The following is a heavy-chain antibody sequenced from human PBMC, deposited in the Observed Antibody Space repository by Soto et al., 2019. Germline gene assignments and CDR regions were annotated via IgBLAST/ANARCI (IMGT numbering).Heavy chain of an antibody. CDR3: ARGGVGAARGMDV. D-gene: IGHD1-26*01. J-gene: IGHJ6*02. V-gene: IGHV1-69*08. CDR2: IIPIFSQT. CDR1: GYNFIIYT. Sequence: QVQLVQSGAEVKKPGSSVKVSCKSSGYNFIIYTITWVRQAPGQGLEWMGRIIPIFSQTNDAQKFQGRDTINAHRSTSTVEMELSGLTSEDTAVYYWARGGVGAARGMDVWGQGTTVTVSS.